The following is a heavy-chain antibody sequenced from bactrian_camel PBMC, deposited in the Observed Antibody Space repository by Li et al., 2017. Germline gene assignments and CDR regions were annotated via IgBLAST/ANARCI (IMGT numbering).Heavy chain of an antibody. Sequence: HVQLVESGGGSVQAGGSLRLSCLASGWITKYYYMGWFRQVPGKEREGVAAIYIGGDSTYYADSVKDRFTIFHDNAKNSVDLQMNSLKPDDTAVYYCAATGQMLSVAGCRTQGTQVTVS. D-gene: IGHD1*01. V-gene: IGHV3S63*01. CDR2: IYIGGDST. J-gene: IGHJ4*01. CDR1: GWITKYYY.